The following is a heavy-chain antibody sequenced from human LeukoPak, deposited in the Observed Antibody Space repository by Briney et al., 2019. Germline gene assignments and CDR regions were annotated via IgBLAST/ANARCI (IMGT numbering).Heavy chain of an antibody. Sequence: ASVKVSCKASGYTFTSYDISWVRQAPGQGLEWMGWISAYNGNTNYAQKLQGRVTMTTDTSTSTAYMELRSLRSDDTAVYYCARDEIAVGDWASGFDPWGQGTLVTVSS. CDR2: ISAYNGNT. CDR3: ARDEIAVGDWASGFDP. CDR1: GYTFTSYD. J-gene: IGHJ5*02. V-gene: IGHV1-18*01. D-gene: IGHD6-19*01.